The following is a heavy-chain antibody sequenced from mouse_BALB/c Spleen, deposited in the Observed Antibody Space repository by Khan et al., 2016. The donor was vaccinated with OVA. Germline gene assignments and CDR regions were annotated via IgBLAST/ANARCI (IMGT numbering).Heavy chain of an antibody. CDR1: GYTFTDYY. D-gene: IGHD1-2*01. CDR3: ARRNYFGYTVAY. CDR2: ISPGSGDT. V-gene: IGHV1-77*01. Sequence: QVQLKQSGAELARPGASVKLSCKASGYTFTDYYINWVKQRTGQGLEWIGEISPGSGDTYYNERFKGKATLTADTSSSTAYMQLSSLTSAASAVYCCARRNYFGYTVAYWGQGTLVTVSA. J-gene: IGHJ3*01.